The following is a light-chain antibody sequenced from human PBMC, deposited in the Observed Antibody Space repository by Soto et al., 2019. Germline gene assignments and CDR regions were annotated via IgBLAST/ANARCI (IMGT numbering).Light chain of an antibody. V-gene: IGLV2-14*01. J-gene: IGLJ2*01. Sequence: QSALTQPASVSGSPGQSITISCTGTSSDVGGYNYVSWYQQHPGKAPKLMIYEVSNRPSGVSNRCSGSKSGNTASLTISGLPAEDEADYYCSSYTSSSTPVVFGGGTKLTVL. CDR3: SSYTSSSTPVV. CDR1: SSDVGGYNY. CDR2: EVS.